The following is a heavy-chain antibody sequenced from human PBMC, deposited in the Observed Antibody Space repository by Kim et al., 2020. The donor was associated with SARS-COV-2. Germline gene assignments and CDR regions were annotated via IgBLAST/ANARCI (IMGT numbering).Heavy chain of an antibody. CDR3: AKDIRLIYYYGSGGEDY. Sequence: VKGRFTTSRDNSKTTLYLQMNSLRAEDTAVYYCAKDIRLIYYYGSGGEDYWGQGTLVTVSS. D-gene: IGHD3-10*01. V-gene: IGHV3-23*01. J-gene: IGHJ4*02.